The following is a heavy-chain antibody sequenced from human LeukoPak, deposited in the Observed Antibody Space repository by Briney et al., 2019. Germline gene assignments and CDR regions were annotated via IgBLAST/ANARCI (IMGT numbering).Heavy chain of an antibody. J-gene: IGHJ4*02. CDR3: AIRDGHTDH. CDR1: GYTFTNYA. D-gene: IGHD5-24*01. CDR2: INPANGYT. Sequence: ASVKVSCKTSGYTFTNYAMHWVCQAPGQTIQWLAWINPANGYTRYSQHFQDRVTVSSDTSADTAYMELRSLRSEDKAIYYCAIRDGHTDHWGQGTLVTVSS. V-gene: IGHV1-3*03.